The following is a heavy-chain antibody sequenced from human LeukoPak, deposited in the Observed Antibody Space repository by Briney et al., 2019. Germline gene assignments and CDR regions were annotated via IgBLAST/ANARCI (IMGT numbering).Heavy chain of an antibody. Sequence: GGSLRLSCAASGFTFSSYAMSWVRQAPGKGLEWVSDISGSGGSTYYADSVKGRLTISRDNSKNTLYLQMNSLRAEDTAVYYCARSERGCSGGSCYSSMDYWGQGTLVTVSS. D-gene: IGHD2-15*01. J-gene: IGHJ4*02. V-gene: IGHV3-23*01. CDR2: ISGSGGST. CDR1: GFTFSSYA. CDR3: ARSERGCSGGSCYSSMDY.